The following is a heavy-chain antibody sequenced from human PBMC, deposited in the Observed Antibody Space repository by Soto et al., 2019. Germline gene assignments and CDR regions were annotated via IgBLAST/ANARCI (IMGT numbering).Heavy chain of an antibody. CDR2: ISSSSSYI. V-gene: IGHV3-21*01. CDR1: GFTFSSYS. CDR3: ALMVYANYYYYYYMDV. D-gene: IGHD2-8*01. Sequence: EVQLVESGGGLVKPGGSLRLSCAASGFTFSSYSMNWVRQAPGKGLEWVSSISSSSSYIYYADSVKGRFTISRDNAKNSLYLQMNSLRAEDTAVYYCALMVYANYYYYYYMDVWGKGTTVTVSS. J-gene: IGHJ6*03.